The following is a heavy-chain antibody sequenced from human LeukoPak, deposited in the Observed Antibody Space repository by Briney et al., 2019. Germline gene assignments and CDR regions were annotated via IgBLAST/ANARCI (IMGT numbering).Heavy chain of an antibody. Sequence: ASVKVSCKASGYTFTGYYMHWVRQAPGQGLEWMGWINPNSGGTNYAQKFQGWVTMTRDTSISTAYMELSSLRSEDTAVYYCARLLPAGGIDFDYWGQGTLVTVSS. CDR3: ARLLPAGGIDFDY. V-gene: IGHV1-2*04. CDR1: GYTFTGYY. J-gene: IGHJ4*02. CDR2: INPNSGGT. D-gene: IGHD6-13*01.